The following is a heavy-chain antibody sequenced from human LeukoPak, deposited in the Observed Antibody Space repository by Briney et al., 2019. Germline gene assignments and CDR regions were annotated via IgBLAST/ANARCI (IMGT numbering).Heavy chain of an antibody. CDR3: ARGEYYYDSSGLRVNDY. Sequence: SETLSLTCTVSGGSISSYYWSWIRQPAGKGLEWIERIYTSGSTNYNPSLKSRVTMSVDTSKNKFSLKLSSVTAADTAVYYCARGEYYYDSSGLRVNDYWGQGTLVTVSS. CDR1: GGSISSYY. D-gene: IGHD3-22*01. CDR2: IYTSGST. J-gene: IGHJ4*02. V-gene: IGHV4-4*07.